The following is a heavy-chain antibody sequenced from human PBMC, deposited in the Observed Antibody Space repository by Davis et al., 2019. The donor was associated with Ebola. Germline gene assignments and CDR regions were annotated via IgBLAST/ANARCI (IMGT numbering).Heavy chain of an antibody. Sequence: PSETLSLTCTVSGGSISSYYWSWIRQPPGKGLEWIGYIYYSGSTNYNPSLKSRVTISVDTSKNQFSLKLSSVTAADTAVYYCARGVGYHYWGQGTLVTVSS. CDR1: GGSISSYY. V-gene: IGHV4-59*12. CDR2: IYYSGST. J-gene: IGHJ4*02. CDR3: ARGVGYHY. D-gene: IGHD3-3*01.